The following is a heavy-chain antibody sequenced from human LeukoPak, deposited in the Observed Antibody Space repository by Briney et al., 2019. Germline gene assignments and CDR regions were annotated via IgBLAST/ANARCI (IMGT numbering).Heavy chain of an antibody. J-gene: IGHJ4*02. Sequence: KPSETLSLTCAVSGGSISSGGYSWSWIRQPPGKGLEWIGYIYHTGNTNYNPSLKRRVTMSVDGSKNQFSLKLSSVTAADTAVYYCARTGDYFDLWGQGTLVIVSS. CDR3: ARTGDYFDL. CDR1: GGSISSGGYS. V-gene: IGHV4-30-2*01. CDR2: IYHTGNT.